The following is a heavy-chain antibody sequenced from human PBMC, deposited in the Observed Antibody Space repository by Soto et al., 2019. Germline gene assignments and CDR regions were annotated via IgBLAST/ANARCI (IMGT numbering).Heavy chain of an antibody. CDR1: GFTFSSYA. V-gene: IGHV3-30-3*01. CDR3: ARDPVAAGTDGGYYFDY. Sequence: QVQLVESGGGVVQPGRSLRLSCAASGFTFSSYAMHWVRQAPGKGLEWVAVISYDGSNKYYADSVKGRFTISRDNSKNTLYLQMNSLRAEDTAVYYCARDPVAAGTDGGYYFDYWGQGTLVTVSS. CDR2: ISYDGSNK. D-gene: IGHD1-1*01. J-gene: IGHJ4*02.